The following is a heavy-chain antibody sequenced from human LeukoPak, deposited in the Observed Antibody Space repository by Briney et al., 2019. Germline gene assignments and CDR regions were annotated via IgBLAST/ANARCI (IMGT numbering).Heavy chain of an antibody. D-gene: IGHD2-21*02. V-gene: IGHV1-69*05. CDR1: GGTFSCYA. J-gene: IGHJ4*02. Sequence: SVKVSCKASGGTFSCYAISWVRQAPGQGLEWMGGIIPIFGTANYAQKFQGRVTITTDESTSTAYMELSSLRSEDTAVYYCARAAYCGGDCYWFDYWGQGTLVTVSS. CDR3: ARAAYCGGDCYWFDY. CDR2: IIPIFGTA.